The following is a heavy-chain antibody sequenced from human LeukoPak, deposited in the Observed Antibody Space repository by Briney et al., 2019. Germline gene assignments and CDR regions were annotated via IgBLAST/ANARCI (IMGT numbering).Heavy chain of an antibody. J-gene: IGHJ6*02. V-gene: IGHV1-46*01. Sequence: ASVKVSCKASGYTFTSYYMHWVRQAPGQGLEWMGIINPSGGSTSYAQKFQGRVTMTRDTSTSTVYMELSSLRSEDTAVYYCASGSSSWYYYYGMDVWGQGTTVSVSS. CDR1: GYTFTSYY. D-gene: IGHD6-13*01. CDR3: ASGSSSWYYYYGMDV. CDR2: INPSGGST.